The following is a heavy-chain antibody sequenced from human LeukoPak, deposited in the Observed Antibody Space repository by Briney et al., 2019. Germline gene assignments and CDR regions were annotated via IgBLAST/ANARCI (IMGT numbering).Heavy chain of an antibody. CDR1: GGSVSSGSYY. CDR2: IYYSGST. D-gene: IGHD3-22*01. Sequence: SETLSLTCTVSGGSVSSGSYYWSWIRQPPGKGLEWIGYIYYSGSTNYNPSLKSRVTISVDTSKNQFSLKLSSVTAADTAVYYCARDSYYDSSGVGYWGQGTLVTVSS. J-gene: IGHJ4*02. V-gene: IGHV4-61*01. CDR3: ARDSYYDSSGVGY.